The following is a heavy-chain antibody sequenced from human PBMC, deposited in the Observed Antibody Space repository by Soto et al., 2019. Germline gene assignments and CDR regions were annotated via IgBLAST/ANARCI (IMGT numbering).Heavy chain of an antibody. J-gene: IGHJ6*02. V-gene: IGHV1-2*04. CDR2: INPNSGGT. Sequence: SVKVSCKASGYTFTGYYMHWVRQAPGQGLEWMGWINPNSGGTNYAQKFQGWVTMTRDTSISTAYMELSRLRSDDTAVYYCARDRSSGTGGDYYYYGMDVWGQGTTVIVSS. D-gene: IGHD6-19*01. CDR3: ARDRSSGTGGDYYYYGMDV. CDR1: GYTFTGYY.